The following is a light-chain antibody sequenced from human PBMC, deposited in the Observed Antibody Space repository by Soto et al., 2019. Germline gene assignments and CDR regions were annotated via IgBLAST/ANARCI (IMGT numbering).Light chain of an antibody. V-gene: IGKV2-28*01. Sequence: DIVMTQSPLSLPVTPGEPASISCRSSQSLLHSNGYNYLDWYLQKPGQSPQLLIYLGSNRASGVPDRFSGGGSGTDFTLKISRVEAEDVGVYYCMQALQTRTFGHGTKVEIK. CDR3: MQALQTRT. J-gene: IGKJ1*01. CDR2: LGS. CDR1: QSLLHSNGYNY.